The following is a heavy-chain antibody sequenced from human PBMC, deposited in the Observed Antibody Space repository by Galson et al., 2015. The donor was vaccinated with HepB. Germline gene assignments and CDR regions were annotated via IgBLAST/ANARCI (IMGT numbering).Heavy chain of an antibody. CDR3: VKEGAWFGGDWFDP. Sequence: SLRLSCAASGFTFSSYWMNWVRQAPGKGLEWVSGINGRGSTRSYSDAVKGRFSISRDNSKDTVFLQMDNLRPEDTAVYYCVKEGAWFGGDWFDPWGQGALVTVS. D-gene: IGHD3-16*01. J-gene: IGHJ5*02. V-gene: IGHV3-23*01. CDR2: INGRGSTR. CDR1: GFTFSSYW.